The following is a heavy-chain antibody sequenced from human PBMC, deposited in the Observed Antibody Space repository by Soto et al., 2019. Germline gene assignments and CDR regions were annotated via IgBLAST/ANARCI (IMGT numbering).Heavy chain of an antibody. Sequence: TLSLTCSVSGVSISSGDYYWSWIRQPPGKGLEWIGYIYYSWSTYYNPSLKSGVTISVDTSKNQCPLKLSSVTAADTAVYFCAREGGESSDGLYYFDSWGQGSLVTVYS. CDR3: AREGGESSDGLYYFDS. J-gene: IGHJ4*02. V-gene: IGHV4-30-4*01. CDR2: IYYSWST. D-gene: IGHD3-16*01. CDR1: GVSISSGDYY.